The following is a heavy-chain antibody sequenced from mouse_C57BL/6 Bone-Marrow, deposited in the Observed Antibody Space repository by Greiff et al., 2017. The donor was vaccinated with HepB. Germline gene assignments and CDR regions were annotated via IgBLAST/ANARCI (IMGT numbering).Heavy chain of an antibody. Sequence: VQLVESGAELVRPGTSVKMSCKASGYTFTNYWIGWAKQRPGHGLEWIGDIYPGGGYTNYNEKFKGKATLTADKSSSTAYMQFSSLTSEDSAIYYCARFDGYYVDYWGQGTTLTVSS. CDR2: IYPGGGYT. D-gene: IGHD2-3*01. CDR3: ARFDGYYVDY. V-gene: IGHV1-63*01. J-gene: IGHJ2*01. CDR1: GYTFTNYW.